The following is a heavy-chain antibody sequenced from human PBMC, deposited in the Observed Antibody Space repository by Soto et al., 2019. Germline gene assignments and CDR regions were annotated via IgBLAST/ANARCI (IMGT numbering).Heavy chain of an antibody. CDR3: AKRSSSSTFDY. CDR2: ISGSDDST. CDR1: GFTFSSYA. J-gene: IGHJ4*02. V-gene: IGHV3-23*01. D-gene: IGHD6-6*01. Sequence: EVPLLESGGGLVQPGESLRLSCAASGFTFSSYAMSWVRQAPGKGLEWVSVISGSDDSTYYADSVKGRFTISRDNSKNTLYLQMNSLRAEDTAVYYCAKRSSSSTFDYWGQGTLVTVPS.